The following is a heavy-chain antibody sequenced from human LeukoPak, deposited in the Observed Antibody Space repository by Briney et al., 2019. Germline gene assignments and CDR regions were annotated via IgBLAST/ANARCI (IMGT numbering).Heavy chain of an antibody. CDR3: ARGGGVAGTPYNPYDY. J-gene: IGHJ4*02. CDR1: GGSISSYY. D-gene: IGHD6-19*01. V-gene: IGHV4-59*01. CDR2: IYYSGST. Sequence: SETLSLTCTVSGGSISSYYWSWIRQPPGKGLEWIGYIYYSGSTNYNPSLKSRVTISVDTSKNQFSLKLSSVTTADTAVYYCARGGGVAGTPYNPYDYWGQGTLVTLSS.